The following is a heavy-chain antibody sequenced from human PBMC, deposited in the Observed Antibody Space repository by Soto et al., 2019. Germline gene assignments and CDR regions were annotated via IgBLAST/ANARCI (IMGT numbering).Heavy chain of an antibody. CDR2: IYYSGST. CDR3: ARDSDYGSGSYDY. V-gene: IGHV4-59*01. J-gene: IGHJ4*02. D-gene: IGHD3-10*01. CDR1: GGSISSYY. Sequence: QVQLQESGPGLVKPSETLSLTCTVSGGSISSYYWSWIRQPPGMGLEWIGYIYYSGSTNYNPSLKSRVTISVDTSKNQFSLKLSSVTAADTAVYYCARDSDYGSGSYDYWGQGTLVTVSS.